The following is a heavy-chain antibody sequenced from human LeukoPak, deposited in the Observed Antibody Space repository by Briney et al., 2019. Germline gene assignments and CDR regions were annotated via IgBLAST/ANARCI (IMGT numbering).Heavy chain of an antibody. V-gene: IGHV4-34*01. CDR3: ARARVPRPTSTGYYGSSGYYGMDV. J-gene: IGHJ6*02. Sequence: SETLSLTCAVYGGSFSGYYWSWIRQPPGKGLEWIGEINHSGSTNYNPSLKSRVTISVDTSKNQFSLKLSSVTAADTAVYYCARARVPRPTSTGYYGSSGYYGMDVWAKGPRSPSP. CDR2: INHSGST. CDR1: GGSFSGYY. D-gene: IGHD3-10*01.